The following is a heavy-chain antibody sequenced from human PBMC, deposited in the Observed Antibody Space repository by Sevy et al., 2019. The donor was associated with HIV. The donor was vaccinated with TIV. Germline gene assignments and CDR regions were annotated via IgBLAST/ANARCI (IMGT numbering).Heavy chain of an antibody. CDR2: SDPKDGEI. Sequence: ASVKVFCKVTGYSLSKLTIHWVRQAPGKGLEWMGSSDPKDGEIIYPQTFQGRLTMTEDTSTDTAYMELSSLTSDDTAVYFCAIVGLGYYSGSSYYQGDWLDPWGQGTLVTVSS. CDR1: GYSLSKLT. J-gene: IGHJ5*02. V-gene: IGHV1-24*01. CDR3: AIVGLGYYSGSSYYQGDWLDP. D-gene: IGHD2-15*01.